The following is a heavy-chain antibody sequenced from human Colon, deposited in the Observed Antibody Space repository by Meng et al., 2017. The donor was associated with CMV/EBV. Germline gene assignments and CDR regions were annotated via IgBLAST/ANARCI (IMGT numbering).Heavy chain of an antibody. Sequence: GESLKISCAASGFSFSTYWMSWVRQAPGKGLEWVASIKQDGSEEYYVDSVRGRFTISRDNAKNSLYLQMNSLRAEDTAVYHCAKSREWCSTVSCFLDYWGQGTLVTVSS. CDR3: AKSREWCSTVSCFLDY. CDR1: GFSFSTYW. J-gene: IGHJ4*02. D-gene: IGHD2-2*01. CDR2: IKQDGSEE. V-gene: IGHV3-7*01.